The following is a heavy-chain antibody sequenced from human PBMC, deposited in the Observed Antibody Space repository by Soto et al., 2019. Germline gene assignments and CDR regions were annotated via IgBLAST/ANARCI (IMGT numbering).Heavy chain of an antibody. CDR3: SHLYWAAYCTRYYFDY. CDR2: IYWDDDK. V-gene: IGHV2-5*02. J-gene: IGHJ4*02. CDR1: GFSFTNDGMG. Sequence: QITLKESGPTLVKPTQTLTLTCTFSGFSFTNDGMGVGWIRQPPGKDLERLALIYWDDDKRYSPSLKSKRTITKEASRNQVVLTLTNMEPADTATYYCSHLYWAAYCTRYYFDYWGQGTLVTVSS. D-gene: IGHD2-8*01.